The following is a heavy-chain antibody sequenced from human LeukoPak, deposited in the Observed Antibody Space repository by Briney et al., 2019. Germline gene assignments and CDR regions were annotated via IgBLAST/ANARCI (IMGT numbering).Heavy chain of an antibody. V-gene: IGHV3-9*01. J-gene: IGHJ4*02. CDR1: GFTFDGYA. CDR3: AKDRVKIFGVTQPGY. D-gene: IGHD3-3*01. Sequence: PGGSLRLSCAASGFTFDGYAMHWVRQAPGKGLEWVSGISWNSGSIGYADSVKGRFTISRDNAKNSLYLQMNSLRAEDTALYYCAKDRVKIFGVTQPGYWGQGTLVTVSS. CDR2: ISWNSGSI.